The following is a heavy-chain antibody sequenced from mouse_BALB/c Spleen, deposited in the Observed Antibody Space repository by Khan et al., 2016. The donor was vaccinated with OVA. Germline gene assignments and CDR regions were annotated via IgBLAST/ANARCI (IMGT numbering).Heavy chain of an antibody. V-gene: IGHV1-19*01. Sequence: EVQLQQSGPELVKPGASVKMSCKASGYTFTDYYMKWVKQSQGKSLEWIGDINPDNGDTFYNQKFKGKATLTVDKSSSTAYMQLNSLTSEDSAFYFCTGGLCDVWGAGTTVTVSA. CDR3: TGGLCDV. CDR2: INPDNGDT. J-gene: IGHJ1*01. CDR1: GYTFTDYY.